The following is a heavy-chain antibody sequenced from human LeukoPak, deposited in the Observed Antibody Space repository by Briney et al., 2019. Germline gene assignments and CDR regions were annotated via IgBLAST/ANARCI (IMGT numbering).Heavy chain of an antibody. CDR1: GGSFSGYY. D-gene: IGHD1-26*01. V-gene: IGHV4-34*01. CDR3: ARGLPRSGSYYRDYFDY. CDR2: INHSGST. Sequence: SETLSLTCAVYGGSFSGYYWSWIRQPPGKGLEWIGEINHSGSTNYNPSLKSRVTISVDTSKNQFSLKLSSVTAADTAVYYCARGLPRSGSYYRDYFDYWGQGTLVTVSS. J-gene: IGHJ4*02.